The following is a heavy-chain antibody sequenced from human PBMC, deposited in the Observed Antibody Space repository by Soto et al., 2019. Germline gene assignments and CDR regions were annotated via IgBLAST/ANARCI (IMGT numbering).Heavy chain of an antibody. D-gene: IGHD6-13*01. V-gene: IGHV1-18*01. CDR1: GYTFSTYG. CDR2: ISAYSGNT. J-gene: IGHJ4*02. Sequence: ASVKVSCKASGYTFSTYGSSWVRQAPGQGLEWMGWISAYSGNTNYAQRFQGRVTMTTDTSTSTAYMELRSLRSDGTAVYYCARDVGGHSSSLNDYWGQGTLVTVSS. CDR3: ARDVGGHSSSLNDY.